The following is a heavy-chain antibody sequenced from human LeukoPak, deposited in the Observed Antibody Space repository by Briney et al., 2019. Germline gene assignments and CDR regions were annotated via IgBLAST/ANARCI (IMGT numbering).Heavy chain of an antibody. CDR2: ISTYNGNA. V-gene: IGHV1-18*01. J-gene: IGHJ6*03. Sequence: ASVKVSCKASGYIFMQYGISWVRQAPGQGLEWMAWISTYNGNANYTQKFQGRVTMTTDTSTSTAYMELRSLRSDDTAVYYCARRTGYNFYYMDVWGQGTTVIVSS. CDR1: GYIFMQYG. CDR3: ARRTGYNFYYMDV. D-gene: IGHD3/OR15-3a*01.